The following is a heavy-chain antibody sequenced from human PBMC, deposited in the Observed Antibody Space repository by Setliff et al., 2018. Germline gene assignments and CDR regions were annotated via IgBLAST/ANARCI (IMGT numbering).Heavy chain of an antibody. CDR2: INKDGDGT. J-gene: IGHJ3*02. CDR3: AREGISLQERQDRGDAFDI. Sequence: GGSLRLSCEASGFSFNNYWMYWVRQVPGKGLVWVSGINKDGDGTRYADSVRGRFTISRDNSKNTVYLRMNALRAEDTGLYYCAREGISLQERQDRGDAFDIWGQGTMVTVSS. CDR1: GFSFNNYW. V-gene: IGHV3-74*01. D-gene: IGHD1-1*01.